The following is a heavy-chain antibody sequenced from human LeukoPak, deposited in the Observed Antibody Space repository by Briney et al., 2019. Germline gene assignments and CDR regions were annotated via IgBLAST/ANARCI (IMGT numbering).Heavy chain of an antibody. CDR2: INTNIGNP. D-gene: IGHD3-10*01. Sequence: ASVKVSCKASGYTFTSYAMNWVRQAPGQGLEWMGWINTNIGNPTYAQGFAGRFVFSLDTSVSTAYLQISSLKAEDTAVYYCARDHLLWFGELRSSAFDIWGQGTVVIVSS. CDR1: GYTFTSYA. V-gene: IGHV7-4-1*02. J-gene: IGHJ3*02. CDR3: ARDHLLWFGELRSSAFDI.